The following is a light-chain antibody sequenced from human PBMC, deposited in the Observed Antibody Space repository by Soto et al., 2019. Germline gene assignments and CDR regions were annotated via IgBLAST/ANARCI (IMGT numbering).Light chain of an antibody. J-gene: IGLJ2*01. CDR1: SSDVGGYNY. Sequence: QSVLTQPASVSRSPGQSITISCTGTSSDVGGYNYVSWYQQHPGKAPKLMIYDVSNRPLGVSNRFSGSKSGNTASLTISGLQAEDEADYYCSSYTSSSTVVFGGGTKLTVL. V-gene: IGLV2-14*01. CDR3: SSYTSSSTVV. CDR2: DVS.